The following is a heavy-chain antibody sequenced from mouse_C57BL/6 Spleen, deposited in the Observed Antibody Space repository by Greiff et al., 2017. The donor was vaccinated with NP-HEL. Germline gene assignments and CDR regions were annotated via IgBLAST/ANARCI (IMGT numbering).Heavy chain of an antibody. CDR3: ASNIAMDY. CDR2: ISSGSSTI. J-gene: IGHJ4*01. CDR1: GFTFSDYG. V-gene: IGHV5-17*01. Sequence: EVKLMESGGGLVKPGGSLKLSCAASGFTFSDYGMHWVRQAPEKGLEWVAYISSGSSTIYYADTVKGRFTIARDNAKNTLFLQMTSLRSEETAMYYCASNIAMDYWGQGTSVTVSS.